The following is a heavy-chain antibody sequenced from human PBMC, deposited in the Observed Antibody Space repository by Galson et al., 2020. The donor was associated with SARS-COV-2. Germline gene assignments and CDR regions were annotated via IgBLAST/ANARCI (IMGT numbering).Heavy chain of an antibody. CDR2: ISAYNGNT. D-gene: IGHD3-3*01. CDR1: GYTFTSYG. Sequence: ASVKVSCKASGYTFTSYGISWVRQAPGQGLEWMGWISAYNGNTNYAQKLQGRVTMTTDTSTSTAYMELRSLRSDDTAVYYCAREILYYDSWSGYLDPWGQGTLVTVSS. J-gene: IGHJ5*02. V-gene: IGHV1-18*01. CDR3: AREILYYDSWSGYLDP.